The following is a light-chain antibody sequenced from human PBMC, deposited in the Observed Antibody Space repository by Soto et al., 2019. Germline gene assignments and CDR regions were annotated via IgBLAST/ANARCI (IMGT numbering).Light chain of an antibody. CDR3: SSYTTSDTLV. J-gene: IGLJ2*01. Sequence: QSALTQPASVSGSPGQSITISCTGTSSDVGGYNYVSWYQQHPGKAPKLMIYDVSYRPSGVSNRLSGSKSGSTASLAISGLQAEDEADYYCSSYTTSDTLVFGGGTKLTVL. CDR2: DVS. V-gene: IGLV2-14*03. CDR1: SSDVGGYNY.